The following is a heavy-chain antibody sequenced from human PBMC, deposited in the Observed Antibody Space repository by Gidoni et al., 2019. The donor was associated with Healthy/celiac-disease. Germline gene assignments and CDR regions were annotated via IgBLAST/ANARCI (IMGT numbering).Heavy chain of an antibody. D-gene: IGHD3-3*01. CDR1: GFTFSRYD. Sequence: VQLVESGGGLVQPGGSLRLSCADSGFTFSRYDMNWVRQDPGKGLVWVSYISSSGSTMYYADSVKGRFTIARDNAKNSLYLQMNSLRAEDTAVYYCARDDPIFPGRYGMDVWGQGTTVTVSS. CDR3: ARDDPIFPGRYGMDV. CDR2: ISSSGSTM. V-gene: IGHV3-48*03. J-gene: IGHJ6*02.